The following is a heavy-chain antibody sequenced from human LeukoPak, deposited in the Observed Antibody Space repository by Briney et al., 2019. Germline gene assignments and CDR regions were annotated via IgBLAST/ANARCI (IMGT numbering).Heavy chain of an antibody. CDR1: GDSISSSSYY. D-gene: IGHD1-26*01. V-gene: IGHV4-39*07. J-gene: IGHJ4*02. CDR3: ARDAFLVGATTGGFDY. Sequence: PSETLSLTCTVSGDSISSSSYYWGWIRQPPGKGLEWIGSISYSGSTYYNPSLKSRVTISVDTSKNQFSLKLSSVTAADTAVYYCARDAFLVGATTGGFDYWGQGTLVTVSS. CDR2: ISYSGST.